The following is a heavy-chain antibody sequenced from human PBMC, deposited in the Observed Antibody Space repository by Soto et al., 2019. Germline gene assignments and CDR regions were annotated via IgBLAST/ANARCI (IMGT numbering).Heavy chain of an antibody. D-gene: IGHD4-17*01. Sequence: PSETLSLTCTVSGGSVTNSSYYWFCIRQSPGKGLEWIGSVYYRGRSYSKSSVKSRVTISVGTSKNRFSLSLNSVTASDTAVYFCVSQRTTVPTQAYFDYWGPGALVTVSS. CDR1: GGSVTNSSYY. CDR3: VSQRTTVPTQAYFDY. J-gene: IGHJ4*02. V-gene: IGHV4-39*01. CDR2: VYYRGRS.